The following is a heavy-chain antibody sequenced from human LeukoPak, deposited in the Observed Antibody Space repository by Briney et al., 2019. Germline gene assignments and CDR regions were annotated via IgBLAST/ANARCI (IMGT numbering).Heavy chain of an antibody. CDR1: GYTFTSYG. V-gene: IGHV1-18*01. CDR2: ISVYNGNT. CDR3: ARVYNYYDTSGYYLGNYFDH. J-gene: IGHJ4*02. Sequence: GASVKVSCKASGYTFTSYGISWVRQAPGQGLEWMGWISVYNGNTNYAQKLQGRVTMTTDTSTSTAYMELRSLRSDDTAVYYCARVYNYYDTSGYYLGNYFDHWGRGTLVTVSS. D-gene: IGHD3-22*01.